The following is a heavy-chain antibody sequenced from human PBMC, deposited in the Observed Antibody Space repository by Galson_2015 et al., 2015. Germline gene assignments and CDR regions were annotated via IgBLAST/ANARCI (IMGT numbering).Heavy chain of an antibody. Sequence: ETLSLTCSVSGGSVSSGNYYWTWIRQPPGKGLEWIGYIHNSGSTDYNPSLKSRVTISLDTSRKQFSLKVSSATAADTAVYYCVRDVRSYYYGMDVWGQGTTVTVSS. V-gene: IGHV4-61*01. CDR2: IHNSGST. CDR3: VRDVRSYYYGMDV. J-gene: IGHJ6*02. CDR1: GGSVSSGNYY.